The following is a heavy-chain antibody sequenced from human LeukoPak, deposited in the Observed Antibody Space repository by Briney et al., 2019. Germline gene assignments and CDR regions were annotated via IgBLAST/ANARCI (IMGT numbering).Heavy chain of an antibody. CDR3: ARDRGYSFRYFDY. Sequence: PSETLSLTCTVSGEFIINRSYYWSWIRQPAGKQLEWIGHIYTSGATKYNPSLKSRVTISLDTSKNQFSLNVTSVTAADTAVYYCARDRGYSFRYFDYWGQGALVTVSS. CDR1: GEFIINRSYY. D-gene: IGHD5-12*01. J-gene: IGHJ4*02. CDR2: IYTSGAT. V-gene: IGHV4-61*09.